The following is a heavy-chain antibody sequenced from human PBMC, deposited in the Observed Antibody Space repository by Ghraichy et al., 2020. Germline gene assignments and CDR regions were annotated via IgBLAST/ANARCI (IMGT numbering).Heavy chain of an antibody. D-gene: IGHD2-15*01. Sequence: GGSLRLSCAASGFTFTPYSMNWVRQAPGKGLEWVSYISGSSSSIYYADSVKGRFTISRDNAKNSLYLQMNSLRDEDTAVYYCARDKGGYCSGGSCFRSGYFYYWGQGTLVTVYS. CDR1: GFTFTPYS. J-gene: IGHJ4*02. CDR2: ISGSSSSI. CDR3: ARDKGGYCSGGSCFRSGYFYY. V-gene: IGHV3-48*02.